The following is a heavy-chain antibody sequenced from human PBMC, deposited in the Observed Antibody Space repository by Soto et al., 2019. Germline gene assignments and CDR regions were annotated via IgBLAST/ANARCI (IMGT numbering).Heavy chain of an antibody. CDR2: IYYSGST. V-gene: IGHV4-39*01. Sequence: PSETLSLTCTVSGGSISSSSYYWGWIRQPPGKGLEWIGSIYYSGSTYYNPSLKSRGTISVDTSKNQFSLKLSSVTAADTAVYYCARGYYDILTGYYIGSAFDPWGQGTLVTVSS. CDR3: ARGYYDILTGYYIGSAFDP. CDR1: GGSISSSSYY. D-gene: IGHD3-9*01. J-gene: IGHJ5*02.